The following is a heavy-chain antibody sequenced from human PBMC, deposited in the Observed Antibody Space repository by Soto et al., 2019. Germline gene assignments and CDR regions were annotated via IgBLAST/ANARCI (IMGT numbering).Heavy chain of an antibody. Sequence: QVQLVQSVAEVKKPGASVKVSCKVSGYTLTELSMHWVRQAPGKGLEWMGGFDPEDGETIYAQKFQVRVTMTEDTSTDTGYMELSSLRSEDTAVYYCATDLGSSWYRTDYCGRRSLVTVSS. V-gene: IGHV1-24*01. J-gene: IGHJ4*02. CDR1: GYTLTELS. CDR2: FDPEDGET. CDR3: ATDLGSSWYRTDY. D-gene: IGHD6-13*01.